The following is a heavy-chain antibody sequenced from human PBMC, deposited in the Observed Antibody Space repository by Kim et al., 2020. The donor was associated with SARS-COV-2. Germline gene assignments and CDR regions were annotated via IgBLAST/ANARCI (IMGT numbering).Heavy chain of an antibody. CDR2: T. D-gene: IGHD3-3*01. V-gene: IGHV3-74*01. Sequence: TSYADSVKGRFTISRDNAKNTLYLQKNSLRAEDTAVYYCARPNDLWSHFDYWGQGTLVTISS. J-gene: IGHJ4*02. CDR3: ARPNDLWSHFDY.